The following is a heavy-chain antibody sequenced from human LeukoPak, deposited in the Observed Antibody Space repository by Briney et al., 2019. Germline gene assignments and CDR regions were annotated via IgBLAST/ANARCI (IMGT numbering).Heavy chain of an antibody. CDR2: ISYDGSNK. D-gene: IGHD6-13*01. CDR1: GFTFSSYG. J-gene: IGHJ4*02. V-gene: IGHV3-30*18. CDR3: AKDLNRRSSSWYSEFDY. Sequence: GGSLRLSCAASGFTFSSYGMHWVRQAPGKGLEWVAVISYDGSNKYYADSVKGRFTISRDNSKNTLYLQMNSLRAEDTAVYYCAKDLNRRSSSWYSEFDYWGQGTLVTVSS.